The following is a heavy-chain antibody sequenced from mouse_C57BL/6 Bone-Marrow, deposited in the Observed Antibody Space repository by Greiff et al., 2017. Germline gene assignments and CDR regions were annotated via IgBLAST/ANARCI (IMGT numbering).Heavy chain of an antibody. CDR2: IDPSDSYT. CDR1: GYTFTSYW. Sequence: QVQLQQPGAELVRPGTSVTLSCKASGYTFTSYWMHWVKQRPGQGLEWIGAIDPSDSYTTYNQKFKGKATLTVDTSSSTAYMQLSSLTSEDSAVYYCARGVWERDYWGRGTTLTVSS. V-gene: IGHV1-59*01. J-gene: IGHJ2*01. CDR3: ARGVWERDY. D-gene: IGHD4-1*01.